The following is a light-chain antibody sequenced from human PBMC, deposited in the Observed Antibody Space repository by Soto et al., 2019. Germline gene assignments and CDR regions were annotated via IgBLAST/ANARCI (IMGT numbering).Light chain of an antibody. CDR3: QQYNSYSSWT. Sequence: IVLTQSPGTLSLSPGERATLSCRASQSVSSNLAWYQQKPGQAPRLLIYGASTRATGIPARFSGSGSGTEFTLTISSLQPDDFATYYCQQYNSYSSWTFGQGTKVDIK. CDR1: QSVSSN. J-gene: IGKJ1*01. V-gene: IGKV3-15*01. CDR2: GAS.